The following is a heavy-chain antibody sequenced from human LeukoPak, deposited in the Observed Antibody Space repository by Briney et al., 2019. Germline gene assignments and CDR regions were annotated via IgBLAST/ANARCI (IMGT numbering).Heavy chain of an antibody. Sequence: GSLRLSCAASGFTVSSNEMSWVRQAPGKGLEWVSSISGGSTYYADSRKGRFTISRDNSKNTLHLQMNSLRAEDTAVYYCAKGGGSGALDTWGQGTLVTVSS. CDR2: ISGGST. V-gene: IGHV3-38-3*01. CDR1: GFTVSSNE. CDR3: AKGGGSGALDT. D-gene: IGHD6-19*01. J-gene: IGHJ5*02.